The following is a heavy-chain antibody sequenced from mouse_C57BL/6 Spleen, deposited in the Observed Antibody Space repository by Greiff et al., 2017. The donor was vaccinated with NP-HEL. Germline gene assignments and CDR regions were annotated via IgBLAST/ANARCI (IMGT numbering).Heavy chain of an antibody. J-gene: IGHJ3*01. D-gene: IGHD3-3*01. CDR2: ISDGGSYT. Sequence: EVQRVESGGGLVKPGGSLKLSCAASGFTFSSYAMSWVRQTPEKRLEWVATISDGGSYTYYPDNVKGRFTISRDNAKNNLYLQMSHLKSEDTAMYYCARGGRAWFAYWGQGTLVTVSA. V-gene: IGHV5-4*01. CDR3: ARGGRAWFAY. CDR1: GFTFSSYA.